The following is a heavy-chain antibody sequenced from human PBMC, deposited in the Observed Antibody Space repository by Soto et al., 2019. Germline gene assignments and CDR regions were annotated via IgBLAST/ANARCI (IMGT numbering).Heavy chain of an antibody. D-gene: IGHD3-10*01. CDR2: IWFDGSDE. J-gene: IGHJ5*02. V-gene: IGHV3-33*01. CDR1: GFSLSNYG. Sequence: VQLVESGGGVVQPGTSLRLSCVASGFSLSNYGMHWVRQAPGKGLEWVALIWFDGSDEYSAASVKGRFSISRDNSKNTLYLQMNSLRADDTAMYYCARNVGSSGSSRWFDTWGQGTLVTVSS. CDR3: ARNVGSSGSSRWFDT.